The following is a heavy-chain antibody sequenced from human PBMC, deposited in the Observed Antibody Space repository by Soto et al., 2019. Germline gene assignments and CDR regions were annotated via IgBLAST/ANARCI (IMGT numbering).Heavy chain of an antibody. CDR1: GGSISSGGYY. Sequence: SETLSLTCTVSGGSISSGGYYWSWIRQHPGKGLEWIGYIYYSGSTYYNPSLKSRVTISVDTSKNQFSLKLSSVTAADTAVYYCARIVVVVAATGASYNWFDPWGQGTLVTVS. V-gene: IGHV4-31*03. CDR2: IYYSGST. CDR3: ARIVVVVAATGASYNWFDP. J-gene: IGHJ5*02. D-gene: IGHD2-15*01.